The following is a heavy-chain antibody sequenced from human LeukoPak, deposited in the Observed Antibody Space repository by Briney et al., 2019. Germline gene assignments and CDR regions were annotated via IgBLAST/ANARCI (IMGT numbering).Heavy chain of an antibody. J-gene: IGHJ4*02. CDR2: ISSSSSYI. D-gene: IGHD6-13*01. V-gene: IGHV3-21*01. Sequence: GGSLRLSCAGSGFPFSSYPISWVRQPPGKGLEWVSSISSSSSYIYYADSVKGRFTISRDNAKNSLYLQMNSLRAEDTAVYYCARDPGMIAAAGKFDYWGQGTLVTVSS. CDR3: ARDPGMIAAAGKFDY. CDR1: GFPFSSYP.